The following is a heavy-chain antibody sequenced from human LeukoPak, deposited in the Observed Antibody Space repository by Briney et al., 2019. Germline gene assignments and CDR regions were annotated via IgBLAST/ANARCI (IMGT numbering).Heavy chain of an antibody. J-gene: IGHJ4*02. D-gene: IGHD3-10*01. V-gene: IGHV4-59*01. CDR3: ARESVRGVIFY. CDR1: GGSISSYY. CDR2: IYYSGST. Sequence: SETLSLTCTVSGGSISSYYWSWIRQPPGKGLEWIGYIYYSGSTNYNPSLKSRVTISVDTSKNQFSLKLSSVTAADTAVYYCARESVRGVIFYWGQGTLVTVSS.